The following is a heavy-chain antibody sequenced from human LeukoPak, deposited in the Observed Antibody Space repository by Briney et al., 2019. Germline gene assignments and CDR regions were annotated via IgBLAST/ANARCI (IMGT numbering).Heavy chain of an antibody. D-gene: IGHD3-22*01. CDR2: IYTSGST. Sequence: PSETLSLTCTVSGASISSYYWSWIRQPAGKGLEWIGRIYTSGSTNYNPSVKSRVTISVDKSKNQFSLKMNSVTAADTAVYYCARDYYDSSGYYGRGGYYYMDVWGKGPRSPSP. J-gene: IGHJ6*03. CDR1: GASISSYY. V-gene: IGHV4-4*07. CDR3: ARDYYDSSGYYGRGGYYYMDV.